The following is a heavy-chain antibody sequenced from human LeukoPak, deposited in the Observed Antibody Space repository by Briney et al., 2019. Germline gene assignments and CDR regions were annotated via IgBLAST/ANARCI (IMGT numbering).Heavy chain of an antibody. D-gene: IGHD6-19*01. Sequence: SETLSLTCAVYGGSFSGYYWSWIRQPPGKGLEWIGEINHSGSTNYNPSLKSRVTISVDTSKNQFSLKLSSVTAADTAVYYCARGRGSPGRLVRSRPFDYWGQGILVTVSS. V-gene: IGHV4-34*01. CDR1: GGSFSGYY. J-gene: IGHJ4*02. CDR3: ARGRGSPGRLVRSRPFDY. CDR2: INHSGST.